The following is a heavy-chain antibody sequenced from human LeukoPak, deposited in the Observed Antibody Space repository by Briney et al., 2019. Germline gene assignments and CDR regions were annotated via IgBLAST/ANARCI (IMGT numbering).Heavy chain of an antibody. D-gene: IGHD7-27*01. CDR3: ARDSGECDY. Sequence: PGGSLRLSCAASGFTFNNYAMNWVRQAPGKGLEWVAVISYDGSNKYYADSVKGRFTISRDNSKNTLYLQMNSLRAEDTAVYYCARDSGECDYWGQGTLVTVSS. CDR2: ISYDGSNK. CDR1: GFTFNNYA. V-gene: IGHV3-30-3*01. J-gene: IGHJ4*02.